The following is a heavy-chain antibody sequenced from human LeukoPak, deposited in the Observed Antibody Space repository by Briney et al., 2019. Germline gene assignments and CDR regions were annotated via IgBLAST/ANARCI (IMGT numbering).Heavy chain of an antibody. CDR1: GYTFTGYY. J-gene: IGHJ6*02. V-gene: IGHV1-2*02. Sequence: GASVKVSCKASGYTFTGYYMHWVRQAPGQGLEWMGWINPNRGGTNYAQKFQGRVTMTRDTSISTAYMELSRLRSDDTAVYYCASDLVLIPESLLIAVAEAHGMDVWGQGTTVTVSS. CDR3: ASDLVLIPESLLIAVAEAHGMDV. CDR2: INPNRGGT. D-gene: IGHD6-19*01.